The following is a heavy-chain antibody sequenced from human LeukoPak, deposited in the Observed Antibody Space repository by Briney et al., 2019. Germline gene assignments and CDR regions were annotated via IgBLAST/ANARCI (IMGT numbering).Heavy chain of an antibody. D-gene: IGHD4-17*01. CDR1: GFTFSSSW. CDR3: ASLGTHDYGDP. Sequence: PGGSLRLSCAASGFTFSSSWMHWVRQAPGKGLMWVSHINSGASTATYADSVKGRFTISRDNAKNTLYLQMNSLRAEDTAVYYCASLGTHDYGDPWGQGTLVTVSS. V-gene: IGHV3-74*01. J-gene: IGHJ4*02. CDR2: INSGASTA.